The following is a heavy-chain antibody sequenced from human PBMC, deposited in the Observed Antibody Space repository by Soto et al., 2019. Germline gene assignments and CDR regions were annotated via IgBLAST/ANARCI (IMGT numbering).Heavy chain of an antibody. Sequence: PGESLKISCKGSGYSFTSYWISWVRQMPGKGLEWMGRIDPSDSYTNYSPSFQGHVTISADKSISTAYLQWSSLKASDTAMYYCARHDSLYRPHLGSGYYYGMDVWGQGTTVTVSS. CDR2: IDPSDSYT. V-gene: IGHV5-10-1*01. D-gene: IGHD2-15*01. CDR3: ARHDSLYRPHLGSGYYYGMDV. CDR1: GYSFTSYW. J-gene: IGHJ6*02.